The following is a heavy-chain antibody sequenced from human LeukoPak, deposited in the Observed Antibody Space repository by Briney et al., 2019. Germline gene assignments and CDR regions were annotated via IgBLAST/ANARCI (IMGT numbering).Heavy chain of an antibody. D-gene: IGHD6-13*01. J-gene: IGHJ3*02. V-gene: IGHV3-21*01. CDR3: ARLSGAAAGDDAFDI. CDR1: GFXFNSYS. Sequence: GGSLRLSCAASGFXFNSYSINWVRQAPGKGLEWVSSISSGSSYIFYADSVKGRFTISRDNAKNSLYLQMNSLRAEDTAVYYCARLSGAAAGDDAFDIWGQGTMVTVSS. CDR2: ISSGSSYI.